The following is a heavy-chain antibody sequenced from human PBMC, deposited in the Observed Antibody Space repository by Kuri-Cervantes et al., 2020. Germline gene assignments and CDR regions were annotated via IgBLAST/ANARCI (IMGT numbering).Heavy chain of an antibody. J-gene: IGHJ4*02. Sequence: GGSLRLSCAASGFNVSRNYMSWVRQAPGKGLEWVAVISYDGSNKYYADSVKGRFTISRDNSKNTLYLQMNSLRAEDTAVYYCAKGRGSGGGQGTLVTVSS. CDR2: ISYDGSNK. D-gene: IGHD3-10*01. CDR3: AKGRGSG. CDR1: GFNVSRNY. V-gene: IGHV3-30*18.